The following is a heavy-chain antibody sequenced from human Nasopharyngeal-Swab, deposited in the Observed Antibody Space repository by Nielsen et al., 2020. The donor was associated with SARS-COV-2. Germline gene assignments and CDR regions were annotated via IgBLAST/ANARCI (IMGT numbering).Heavy chain of an antibody. CDR2: ISSSSTI. D-gene: IGHD6-13*01. J-gene: IGHJ2*01. V-gene: IGHV3-48*02. Sequence: VGQAKGKGLEWVSYISSSSTIYYADSVKGRFTISRDNAKNSLYLQMNSLRDEDTAVYYCARDRYSSSWYPYWYFDLWGRGTLVTVSS. CDR3: ARDRYSSSWYPYWYFDL.